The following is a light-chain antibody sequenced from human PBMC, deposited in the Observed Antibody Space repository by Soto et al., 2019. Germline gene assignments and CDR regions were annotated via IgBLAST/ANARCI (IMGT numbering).Light chain of an antibody. CDR2: EVS. J-gene: IGLJ1*01. V-gene: IGLV2-14*01. CDR3: CSYTTSSTRV. Sequence: QSVLTQPASVPGSPGQSITISCTGTTGDVGGYNYVSWYQQHPGKAPKLMIFEVSNRPSGVSDRFSGSKSGNTASLTISGLQAEDEADYYCCSYTTSSTRVFGTGTKVTVL. CDR1: TGDVGGYNY.